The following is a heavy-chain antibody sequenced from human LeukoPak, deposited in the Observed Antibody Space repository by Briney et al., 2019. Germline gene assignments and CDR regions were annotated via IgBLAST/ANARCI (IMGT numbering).Heavy chain of an antibody. CDR1: GRSISSYY. D-gene: IGHD3-10*01. CDR3: ARGLKGLRGAFDI. V-gene: IGHV4-59*06. J-gene: IGHJ3*02. Sequence: SETLSLTCTVSGRSISSYYWSCIRQHPGKGLEWIGYIYYSGSTYSNPSLKSRLTMSVDISKNQFSLKLSSVTAADTAVYYCARGLKGLRGAFDIWGLGTMVTVSS. CDR2: IYYSGST.